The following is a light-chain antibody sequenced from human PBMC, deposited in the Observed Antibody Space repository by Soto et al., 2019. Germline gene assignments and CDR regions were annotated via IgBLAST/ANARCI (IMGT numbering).Light chain of an antibody. Sequence: SYELTQPLSVSVALGQTARITCAGNDIGRKDVHWYQQKTGQAPVLVIYRDYNRPSGIPERFSAFNSGNTATLTINRAQAGDEAEYYCQVRDSNTAVFGGGTKLTVL. CDR2: RDY. CDR1: DIGRKD. V-gene: IGLV3-9*01. CDR3: QVRDSNTAV. J-gene: IGLJ3*02.